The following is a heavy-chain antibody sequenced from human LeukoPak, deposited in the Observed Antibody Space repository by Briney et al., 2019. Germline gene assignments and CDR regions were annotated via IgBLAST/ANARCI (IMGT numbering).Heavy chain of an antibody. Sequence: SETLSLTCTVSGASVGSGIYYWTWIRQPSGKGLEWIGYIDNSGDTNYNPSLKSRLTISQDTPKNHFSLRLTSVTAADAAVYYCARAAATFDSWGQGTLVTVSS. CDR2: IDNSGDT. V-gene: IGHV4-61*03. D-gene: IGHD6-13*01. CDR3: ARAAATFDS. J-gene: IGHJ4*02. CDR1: GASVGSGIYY.